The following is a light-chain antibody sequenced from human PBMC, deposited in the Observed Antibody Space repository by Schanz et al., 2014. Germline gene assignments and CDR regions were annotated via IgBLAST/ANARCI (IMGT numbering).Light chain of an antibody. CDR2: GAS. Sequence: EIVLTQSPGTLSLSPGERATLSCRASQSVSINVAWYQQKPGQAPRLLIYGASSRATGIPDRFRGSGSGTDFTLSISRLEPEDFAVYYCQQYATAPVTFGQGTRLEIK. CDR3: QQYATAPVT. J-gene: IGKJ2*01. V-gene: IGKV3-20*01. CDR1: QSVSIN.